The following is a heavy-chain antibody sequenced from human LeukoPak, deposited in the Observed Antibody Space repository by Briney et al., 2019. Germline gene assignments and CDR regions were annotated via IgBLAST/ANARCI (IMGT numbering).Heavy chain of an antibody. D-gene: IGHD6-13*01. CDR3: ASSSSSWYTDFQH. Sequence: TGGSLRLSCAASGFTFSSYAMHWVRQAPGKGLEYVSAISSNGGSTYHANSVKGRFTISRDNSKNTLYLQMGSLRAEDMAVYYCASSSSSWYTDFQHWGQGTLVTVSS. CDR2: ISSNGGST. J-gene: IGHJ1*01. V-gene: IGHV3-64*01. CDR1: GFTFSSYA.